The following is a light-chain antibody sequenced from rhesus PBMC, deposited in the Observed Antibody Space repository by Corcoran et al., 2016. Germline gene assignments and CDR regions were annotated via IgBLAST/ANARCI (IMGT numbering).Light chain of an antibody. CDR1: QSVSTN. V-gene: IGKV3-42*03. CDR2: GTS. Sequence: EIVMTQSPATLSLSPGERATLSCRASQSVSTNLAWYQQKPGQAPSLLIYGTSNRATGIPGRVGGRGSGTDFTLTISSLEPEDFAVYYCQQYNDWPLTFGGGTKVEIK. CDR3: QQYNDWPLT. J-gene: IGKJ4*01.